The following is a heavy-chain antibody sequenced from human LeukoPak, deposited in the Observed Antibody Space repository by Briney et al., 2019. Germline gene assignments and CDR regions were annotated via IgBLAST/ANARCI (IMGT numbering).Heavy chain of an antibody. D-gene: IGHD6-19*01. CDR3: AKQLRVSGTLVEFDL. CDR2: IISLFRTA. J-gene: IGHJ5*02. Sequence: SVKVSCKASGGTFSTYAISWVRQAPGQGLEWMGGIISLFRTANYAQKFQGRVTITADESTTTVHMELSSLRSEDTAIYYCAKQLRVSGTLVEFDLWGQGTLVTVS. V-gene: IGHV1-69*13. CDR1: GGTFSTYA.